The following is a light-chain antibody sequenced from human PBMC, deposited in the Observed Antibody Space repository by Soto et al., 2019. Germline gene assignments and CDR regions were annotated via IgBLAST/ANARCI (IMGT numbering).Light chain of an antibody. Sequence: DIQMTQTPRTLGASGGDGVTRACRASQSISSWLAWYQQKPGKAPKLLIYDASSLESGVPSRFSGSGSGTEFTLTISSLQPDDFATYYCQQYNSLWTFGQGTKVDIK. CDR3: QQYNSLWT. CDR2: DAS. J-gene: IGKJ1*01. V-gene: IGKV1-5*01. CDR1: QSISSW.